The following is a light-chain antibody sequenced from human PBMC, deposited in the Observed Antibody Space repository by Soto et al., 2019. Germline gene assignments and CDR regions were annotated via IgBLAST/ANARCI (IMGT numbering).Light chain of an antibody. CDR3: QQYNRSYT. CDR1: QSIANR. J-gene: IGKJ2*01. CDR2: GAS. Sequence: DIQLTQSPSILSASGGARVTITCRASQSIANRLAWYQQKPGKTPKLLIYGASTLESGVPSRFSGSGSGTEFTLTINSLQTDDFATYYCQQYNRSYTFGQGTKLEIK. V-gene: IGKV1-5*01.